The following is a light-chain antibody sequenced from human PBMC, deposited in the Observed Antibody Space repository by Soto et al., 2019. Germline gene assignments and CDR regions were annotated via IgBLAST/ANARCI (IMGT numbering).Light chain of an antibody. CDR3: QQYYKWPLT. CDR2: GAS. J-gene: IGKJ4*01. V-gene: IGKV3-15*01. Sequence: IVITQSPGTLSVSPGARATPSCRASQIVSSNLAWYQQKPGQAPRLLIYGASTRATGVPARFSGSGSGTEFTLTISSLQSEDFAVYYCQQYYKWPLTFGGGTKV. CDR1: QIVSSN.